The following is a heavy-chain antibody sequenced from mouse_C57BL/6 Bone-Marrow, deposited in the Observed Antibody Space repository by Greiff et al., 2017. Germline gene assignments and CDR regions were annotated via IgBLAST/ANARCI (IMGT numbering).Heavy chain of an antibody. D-gene: IGHD3-2*02. CDR3: ARSRQLRLLHYFDY. CDR2: INPNYGTT. CDR1: GYSFTDYN. J-gene: IGHJ2*01. Sequence: EVQLQESGPELVKPGASVKISCKASGYSFTDYNMNWVKQSNGKSLEWIGVINPNYGTTSYNQKFKGKATLTVDQSSSTAYMQLNSLTSEDSAVYYCARSRQLRLLHYFDYWGQGTTLTVSS. V-gene: IGHV1-39*01.